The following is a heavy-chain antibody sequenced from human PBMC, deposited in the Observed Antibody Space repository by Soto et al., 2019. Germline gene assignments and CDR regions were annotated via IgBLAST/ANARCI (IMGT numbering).Heavy chain of an antibody. CDR2: ISGSGGST. V-gene: IGHV3-23*01. CDR3: AKDSSITGSKFDY. CDR1: GFTFSSYA. Sequence: HPGGSLRLACAASGFTFSSYAMSWVRQAPGKGLEWVSAISGSGGSTYYADSVKGRFTISRDNSKNTLYLQMNSLRAEDTAVYYGAKDSSITGSKFDYWGQGTLVTVSS. J-gene: IGHJ4*02. D-gene: IGHD1-20*01.